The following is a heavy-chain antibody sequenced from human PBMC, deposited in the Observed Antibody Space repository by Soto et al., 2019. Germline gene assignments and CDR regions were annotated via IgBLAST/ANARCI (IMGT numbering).Heavy chain of an antibody. CDR3: AYIAAAGNNWFDP. V-gene: IGHV4-34*01. CDR2: INHSGST. J-gene: IGHJ5*02. CDR1: GGSFSGYY. Sequence: QVQLQQWGAGLLKPSETLSLTCAVYGGSFSGYYWSWIRQPPGKGLEWIGEINHSGSTNYNPSLKSRVTISVDTSKNQFYLKLSSVTAADTAVYYCAYIAAAGNNWFDPWGQGTLVTVSS. D-gene: IGHD6-13*01.